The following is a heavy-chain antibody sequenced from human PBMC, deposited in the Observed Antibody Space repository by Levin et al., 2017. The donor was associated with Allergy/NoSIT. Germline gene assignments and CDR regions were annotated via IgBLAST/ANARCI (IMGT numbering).Heavy chain of an antibody. CDR1: GGSVSIYY. J-gene: IGHJ4*02. D-gene: IGHD3-10*01. V-gene: IGHV4-59*02. CDR3: ARGHFHGSAEEFEY. Sequence: NPSETLSLTCTVSGGSVSIYYWSWIRQPPGKGLEWIGYIYGSGSTHYTPSLKSRVTISIDTSKNHLSLNLSSVTAADTAVYYCARGHFHGSAEEFEYWGQGILVTVSS. CDR2: IYGSGST.